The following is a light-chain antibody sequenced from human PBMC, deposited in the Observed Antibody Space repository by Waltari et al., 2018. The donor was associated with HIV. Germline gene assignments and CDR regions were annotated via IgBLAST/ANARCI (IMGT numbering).Light chain of an antibody. V-gene: IGKV3-11*01. CDR1: QSVTEY. J-gene: IGKJ2*01. CDR3: QQRADWPT. Sequence: EIVLTQSPATLSLSPGETATLSCRASQSVTEYLAWFQQNPGQPPRLLIYGASKRATGVPDRFSGSVSGTDFTLTITGLQPEDSAVYYCQQRADWPTFGQGTKLEIK. CDR2: GAS.